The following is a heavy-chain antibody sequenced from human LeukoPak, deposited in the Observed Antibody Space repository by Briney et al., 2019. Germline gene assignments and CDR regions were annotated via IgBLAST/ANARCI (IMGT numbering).Heavy chain of an antibody. CDR2: IYYSGST. D-gene: IGHD3-10*01. CDR3: AREGHYYGSGSYPYNLYYFDY. Sequence: PSETLSLTCTVSGGSISSSSYYWGWIRQPPGKGLEWIGSIYYSGSTYYNPSLKSRVTISVDTSKNQFSLKLSSVTAADTAVYYCAREGHYYGSGSYPYNLYYFDYWGQGTLVTVSS. J-gene: IGHJ4*02. CDR1: GGSISSSSYY. V-gene: IGHV4-39*07.